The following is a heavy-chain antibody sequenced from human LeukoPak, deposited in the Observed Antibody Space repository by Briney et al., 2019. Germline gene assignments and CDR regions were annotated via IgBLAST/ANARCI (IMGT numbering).Heavy chain of an antibody. Sequence: GGSLRLSCAASGFTFSTYEMNWVRKAPGKGLERVSYISGTGTTIYYADSVKGRFTISRDNAKNSLYLQMNSLRAEDTAVYYCARAVRDGYNRIDYWGQGTLVTVSS. J-gene: IGHJ4*02. CDR1: GFTFSTYE. V-gene: IGHV3-48*03. CDR3: ARAVRDGYNRIDY. CDR2: ISGTGTTI. D-gene: IGHD5-24*01.